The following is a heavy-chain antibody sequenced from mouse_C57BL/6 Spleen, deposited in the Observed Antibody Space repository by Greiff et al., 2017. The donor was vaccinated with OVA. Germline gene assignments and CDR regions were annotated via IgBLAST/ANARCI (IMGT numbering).Heavy chain of an antibody. CDR1: GYSFTDYN. V-gene: IGHV1-39*01. CDR2: INPNYGTT. D-gene: IGHD1-1*01. CDR3: AITTVVATRYWYFDV. J-gene: IGHJ1*03. Sequence: VQLQQSGPELVKPGASVKISCKASGYSFTDYNMNWVKQSNGKSLEWIGVINPNYGTTSYNQKFKGKATLTVDQSSSTAYMQLNSLTSEDSAVYYGAITTVVATRYWYFDVWGTGTTVTVSS.